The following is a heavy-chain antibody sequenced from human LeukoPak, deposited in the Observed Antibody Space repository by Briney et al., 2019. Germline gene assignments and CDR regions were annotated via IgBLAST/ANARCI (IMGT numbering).Heavy chain of an antibody. CDR3: IGGQWLGSFDY. D-gene: IGHD6-19*01. J-gene: IGHJ4*02. V-gene: IGHV1-24*01. CDR1: GYTLTELS. Sequence: GASVKVSCKVPGYTLTELSMHWVRQAPGKAPEWMGGFDPEDGETIYAQKFQGRVTMTEDTSTDTAYMELSSLRSEDTAVYYCIGGQWLGSFDYWGQGTLVTVPS. CDR2: FDPEDGET.